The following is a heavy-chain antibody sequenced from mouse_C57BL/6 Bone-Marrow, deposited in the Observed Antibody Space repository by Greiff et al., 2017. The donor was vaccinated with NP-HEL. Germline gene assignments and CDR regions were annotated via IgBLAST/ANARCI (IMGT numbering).Heavy chain of an antibody. CDR2: IDPNSGGT. Sequence: QVQLQQSGAELVKPGASVKLSCKASGYTFTSYWMHWVKQRPGRGLEWIGRIDPNSGGTKYNEKFKGKATLTADKSSSTAYMELRSLTSEDSAVYFCARESTTVVAPYAMDYWGQGTSVTVSS. D-gene: IGHD1-1*01. CDR1: GYTFTSYW. CDR3: ARESTTVVAPYAMDY. J-gene: IGHJ4*01. V-gene: IGHV1-62-3*01.